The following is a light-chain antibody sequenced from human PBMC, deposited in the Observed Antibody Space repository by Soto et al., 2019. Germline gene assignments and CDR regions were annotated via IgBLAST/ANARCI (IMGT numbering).Light chain of an antibody. V-gene: IGKV1-33*01. Sequence: DIQMTQSPSSLSASVGDRVTITCQASHDIHNLLIWYQHKPGKAPKLLIYGASFLETGVPSRFSGSGSGTNFTFSISSLQPEDIATYYCQQCDDLPRTFGQGTKVEI. CDR1: HDIHNL. CDR2: GAS. CDR3: QQCDDLPRT. J-gene: IGKJ1*01.